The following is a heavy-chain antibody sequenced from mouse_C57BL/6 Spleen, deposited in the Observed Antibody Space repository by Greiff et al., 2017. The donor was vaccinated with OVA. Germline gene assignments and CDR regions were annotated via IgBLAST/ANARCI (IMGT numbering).Heavy chain of an antibody. J-gene: IGHJ3*01. Sequence: EVKLMESGGGLVQPGGSLSLSCAASGFTFTDYYMSWVRQPPGKALEWLGFIRNKANGYTTEYSASVKGRFTISRDNSQSILYLQMNALRAEDSATYYCARSPDGYYDWFAYWGQGTLVTVSA. V-gene: IGHV7-3*01. CDR3: ARSPDGYYDWFAY. CDR2: IRNKANGYTT. D-gene: IGHD2-3*01. CDR1: GFTFTDYY.